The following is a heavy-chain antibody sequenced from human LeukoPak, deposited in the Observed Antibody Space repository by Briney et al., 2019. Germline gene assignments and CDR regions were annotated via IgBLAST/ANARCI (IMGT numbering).Heavy chain of an antibody. Sequence: SETLSLTCSVSGASISSYYWGWIRQPPGKGLEWIGSIYYSGSTYYNPSLKSRVTISVDTSKNQFSLKLSSVTAADTAVYYCARDLRSLLWFGELDTGDYWGQGTLVTVSS. CDR1: GASISSYY. V-gene: IGHV4-39*07. CDR3: ARDLRSLLWFGELDTGDY. D-gene: IGHD3-10*01. CDR2: IYYSGST. J-gene: IGHJ4*02.